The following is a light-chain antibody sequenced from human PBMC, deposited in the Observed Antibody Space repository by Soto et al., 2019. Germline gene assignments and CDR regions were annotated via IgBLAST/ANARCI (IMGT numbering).Light chain of an antibody. J-gene: IGLJ2*01. Sequence: QAVVTQPPSVSGAPGQRVTISCTGSSSNIGAGYDVDWYQQLPGTAPKLLIYGNSNRPSGVPDRFSGSKSGTSASLAITGLQAEDEADYYCQSYDSSLSGVVFGGGTQLTVL. CDR1: SSNIGAGYD. CDR3: QSYDSSLSGVV. CDR2: GNS. V-gene: IGLV1-40*01.